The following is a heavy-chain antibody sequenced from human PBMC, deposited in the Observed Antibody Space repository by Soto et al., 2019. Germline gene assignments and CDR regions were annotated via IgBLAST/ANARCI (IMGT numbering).Heavy chain of an antibody. CDR1: GFTFTSSA. J-gene: IGHJ4*02. V-gene: IGHV1-58*01. Sequence: SVKVSCKASGFTFTSSAVQWVRQARGQRLEWIGWIVVGSGNTNYAQKFQERVTITRDMATSTAYMELSSLRSEDTAVYYCAAKYSGSSPLANWGQGTLGTAPQ. CDR3: AAKYSGSSPLAN. D-gene: IGHD1-26*01. CDR2: IVVGSGNT.